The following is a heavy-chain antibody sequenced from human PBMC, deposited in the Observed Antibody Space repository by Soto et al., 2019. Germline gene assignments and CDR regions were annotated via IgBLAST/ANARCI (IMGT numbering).Heavy chain of an antibody. Sequence: GGSLRLSCAASGFTFSNFWMHWVRQAPGKGLMWVSGFNSDGGSTSYADSVKGRFTISRDNSKNTLYLQMNSLRAEDTAVYYCAKDRVPIVVVVAASRYFQHWGQGTLVTVSS. J-gene: IGHJ1*01. D-gene: IGHD2-15*01. V-gene: IGHV3-74*01. CDR1: GFTFSNFW. CDR2: FNSDGGST. CDR3: AKDRVPIVVVVAASRYFQH.